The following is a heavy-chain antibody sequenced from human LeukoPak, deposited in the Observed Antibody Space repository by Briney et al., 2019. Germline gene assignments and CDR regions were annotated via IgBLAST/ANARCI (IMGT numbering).Heavy chain of an antibody. CDR2: IYYSGTT. CDR3: ARKANCISGSCRYFDY. J-gene: IGHJ4*02. CDR1: GGSISRYY. V-gene: IGHV4-59*01. D-gene: IGHD2-21*01. Sequence: SETLSLTCTVSGGSISRYYWSWIRQPPGKGLEWIGYIYYSGTTDYNPSLKSRLTMSVDTSKNQFSLKLSSVPAADTAVYYCARKANCISGSCRYFDYWGQGTPVTVSS.